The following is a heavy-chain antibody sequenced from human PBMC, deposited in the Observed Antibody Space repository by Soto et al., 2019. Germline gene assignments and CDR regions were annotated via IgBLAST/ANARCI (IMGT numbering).Heavy chain of an antibody. CDR2: VSSSGNT. CDR1: GDSLGNYY. V-gene: IGHV4-4*07. Sequence: SETLSLTCTVSGDSLGNYYWFWIRQPVGKGLEWIGRVSSSGNTNANPTLNSRATMSIDTSKNQFSLRLRSVTAADTAVYYCARADYEILTGSYALAVWGQGTTVTVSS. J-gene: IGHJ6*02. D-gene: IGHD3-9*01. CDR3: ARADYEILTGSYALAV.